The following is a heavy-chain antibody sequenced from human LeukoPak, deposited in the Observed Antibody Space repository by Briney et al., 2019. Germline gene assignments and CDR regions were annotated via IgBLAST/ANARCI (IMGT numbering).Heavy chain of an antibody. D-gene: IGHD3-16*01. V-gene: IGHV3-30-3*01. CDR1: GFTFSNFA. Sequence: GGSLRRSCAASGFTFSNFAMHWVRQAPGKGLEWVAVISYDGDNEYYADSVKGQFTIPRDNSKDRSYLQMNSLRPEDTAMYYCARVRGGRSWYYYGMDVWGRGTTVTVSS. CDR2: ISYDGDNE. CDR3: ARVRGGRSWYYYGMDV. J-gene: IGHJ6*02.